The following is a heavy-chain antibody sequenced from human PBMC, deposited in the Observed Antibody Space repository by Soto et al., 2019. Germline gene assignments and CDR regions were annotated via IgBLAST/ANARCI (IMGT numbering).Heavy chain of an antibody. J-gene: IGHJ4*02. V-gene: IGHV1-69*08. CDR3: ARDTIFSGYFDY. D-gene: IGHD3-9*01. CDR2: IIPILGIA. CDR1: GGTFSSYT. Sequence: QVQLVQSGAEVKKPGSSVKVSCKASGGTFSSYTISWVRQAPGQGLEWMGRIIPILGIANYAQKFQGRVTITADKSTSTAYMELSSLRSEDTAVYYCARDTIFSGYFDYWGQGTLVTASS.